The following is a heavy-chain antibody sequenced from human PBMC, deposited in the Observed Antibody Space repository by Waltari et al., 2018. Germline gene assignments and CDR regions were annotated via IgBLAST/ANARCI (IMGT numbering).Heavy chain of an antibody. J-gene: IGHJ3*01. CDR2: IRFDGKKI. D-gene: IGHD4-17*01. V-gene: IGHV3-30*02. CDR1: GFIFSSHG. Sequence: VQLLESGGGVVQPGGSLRLSCAASGFIFSSHGMHWVRQIPGKGLEWVGFIRFDGKKIFDADSVRGRFSISRDNSDNMVFLQMNSLRPEDSGVYYCAKDGDYSLTEYDAFDVWGQGTVVTVSP. CDR3: AKDGDYSLTEYDAFDV.